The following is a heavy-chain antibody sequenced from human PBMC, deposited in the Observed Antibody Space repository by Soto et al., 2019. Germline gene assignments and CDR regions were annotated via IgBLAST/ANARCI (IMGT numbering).Heavy chain of an antibody. CDR3: AKVVGDYYGSGSYYDY. Sequence: GESLKISCAASGFTFSSYAMSWVRQAPGKGLEWVSAISGSGGSTYYPDSVKGRFTISRDNSKNTLYLQMNSLRAEDTAVYYCAKVVGDYYGSGSYYDYWGQGTLVTVSS. V-gene: IGHV3-23*01. D-gene: IGHD3-10*01. CDR2: ISGSGGST. J-gene: IGHJ4*02. CDR1: GFTFSSYA.